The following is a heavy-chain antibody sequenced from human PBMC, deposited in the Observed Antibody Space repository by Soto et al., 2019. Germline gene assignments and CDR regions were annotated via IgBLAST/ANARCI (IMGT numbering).Heavy chain of an antibody. D-gene: IGHD4-17*01. CDR1: GGTFSSYT. J-gene: IGHJ4*02. CDR2: IIPILGIA. CDR3: ARSAYGDYPVLGLGY. V-gene: IGHV1-69*02. Sequence: GASVKVSCKASGGTFSSYTISWVRQAPGQGLEWMGRIIPILGIANYAQKFQGRVTITADKSTSTAYMELSSLRSEDMAVYYCARSAYGDYPVLGLGYWGQGTLVTVSS.